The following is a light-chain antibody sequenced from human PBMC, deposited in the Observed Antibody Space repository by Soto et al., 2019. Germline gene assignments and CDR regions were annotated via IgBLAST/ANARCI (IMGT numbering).Light chain of an antibody. CDR1: SSDVGGYNY. V-gene: IGLV2-11*01. CDR2: DVS. CDR3: CSYAGDYTWV. J-gene: IGLJ3*02. Sequence: QSVLTQPRSVSGSPGQSVTISCTGTSSDVGGYNYVSWYQQHPGKAPKLMIYDVSKRPSGVPDRFFGSKSGNTASLTTSGLQAEDEADYYCCSYAGDYTWVFGGGTKLTVL.